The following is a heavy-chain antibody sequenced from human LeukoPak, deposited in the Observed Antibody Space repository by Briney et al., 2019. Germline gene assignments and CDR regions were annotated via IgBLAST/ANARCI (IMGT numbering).Heavy chain of an antibody. V-gene: IGHV1-69*01. CDR3: ARDLPSYCSSTSCYGTDY. Sequence: SVKVSCKASGGTFSSYAISWVRQAPGQGLEWMGGIIPIFDTANYAQKFQGRVTITADESTSTAYMELSSLRSEDTAVYYCARDLPSYCSSTSCYGTDYWGQGTLVTVSS. J-gene: IGHJ4*02. CDR2: IIPIFDTA. D-gene: IGHD2-2*01. CDR1: GGTFSSYA.